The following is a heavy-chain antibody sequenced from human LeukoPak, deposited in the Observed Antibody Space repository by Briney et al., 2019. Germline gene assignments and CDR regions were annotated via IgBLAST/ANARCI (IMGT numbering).Heavy chain of an antibody. CDR1: GYTFTVYY. CDR2: INPNSGGT. V-gene: IGHV1-2*02. Sequence: GASVKVSCKASGYTFTVYYMHWVRQVPGQGLAWMGWINPNSGGTNYAQKFQGRVTMTRDTSISTAYMELSRLRSDDTAVYYCAREGIVATIPDPLDYWGQRTLVTVSS. D-gene: IGHD5-12*01. J-gene: IGHJ4*02. CDR3: AREGIVATIPDPLDY.